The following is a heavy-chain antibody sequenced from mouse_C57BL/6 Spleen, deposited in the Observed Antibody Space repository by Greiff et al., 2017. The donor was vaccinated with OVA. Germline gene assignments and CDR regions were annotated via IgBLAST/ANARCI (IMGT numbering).Heavy chain of an antibody. J-gene: IGHJ3*01. V-gene: IGHV1-55*01. CDR1: GYTFTSYW. CDR3: AREDIYYDYDGFAY. CDR2: IYPGSGST. Sequence: QVQLKQPGAELVKPGASVKMSCKASGYTFTSYWITWVKQRPGQGLEWIGDIYPGSGSTNYNEKFKSKATLTVDTSSSTAYMQLSSLTSEDSAVYYCAREDIYYDYDGFAYWGQGTLVTVSA. D-gene: IGHD2-4*01.